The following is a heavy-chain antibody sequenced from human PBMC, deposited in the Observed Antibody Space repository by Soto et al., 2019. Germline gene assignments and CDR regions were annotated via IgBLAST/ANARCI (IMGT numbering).Heavy chain of an antibody. Sequence: PGGSLRLSCAASGFTFSDYYMSWIRQAPGKGLEWVSYISSSGSTIYYADSVKGRFTISRDNAKNSLYLQMNSLRAEDTAVYYCARAGSRAYYDFWSGYYHDAFDIWGQGTMVTVSS. D-gene: IGHD3-3*01. CDR1: GFTFSDYY. CDR2: ISSSGSTI. CDR3: ARAGSRAYYDFWSGYYHDAFDI. J-gene: IGHJ3*02. V-gene: IGHV3-11*01.